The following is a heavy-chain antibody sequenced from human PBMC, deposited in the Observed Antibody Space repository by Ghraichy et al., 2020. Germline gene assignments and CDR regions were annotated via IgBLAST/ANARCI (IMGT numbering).Heavy chain of an antibody. J-gene: IGHJ4*02. D-gene: IGHD4-11*01. CDR3: ARGLLRPVTTFDY. CDR2: VSDHGRNR. Sequence: LSLTCTASGFTFMSYDIHWVRQAPGKGLEWVASVSDHGRNRNFADSVEGRFTISRDNSQNAVSLQMTSLTAEDTGIYYCARGLLRPVTTFDYWGQGTLVTVSS. CDR1: GFTFMSYD. V-gene: IGHV3-30*12.